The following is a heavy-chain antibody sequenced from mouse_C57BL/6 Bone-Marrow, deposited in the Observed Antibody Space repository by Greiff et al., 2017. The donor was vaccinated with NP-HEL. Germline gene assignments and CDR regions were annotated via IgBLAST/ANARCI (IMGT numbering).Heavy chain of an antibody. CDR2: INPNSGGT. CDR1: GYTFTSYW. J-gene: IGHJ4*01. Sequence: QVQLQQPGAELVKPGASVKLSCKASGYTFTSYWMHWVKQRPGRGLEWIGRINPNSGGTKYNEKFKSKATLTVDKSSSTAYMQLSSLTSEDSAVYYCARGMGKGWHYSMDYWGQGTSVTVSS. V-gene: IGHV1-72*01. CDR3: ARGMGKGWHYSMDY. D-gene: IGHD2-10*02.